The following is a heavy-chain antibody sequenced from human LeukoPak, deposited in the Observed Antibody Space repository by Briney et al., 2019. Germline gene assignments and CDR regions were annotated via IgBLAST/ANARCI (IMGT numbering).Heavy chain of an antibody. D-gene: IGHD2-2*01. Sequence: ASVKVSCKVSGHTLTELSMHWVRQAPGKGLEWMGGFDPEDGETIYAQKFQGRVTMTEDTSTDTAYMELSSLRSEDTAVYYCATDRSQLRLFDFQHWGQGTLVTVSS. CDR1: GHTLTELS. CDR3: ATDRSQLRLFDFQH. V-gene: IGHV1-24*01. J-gene: IGHJ1*01. CDR2: FDPEDGET.